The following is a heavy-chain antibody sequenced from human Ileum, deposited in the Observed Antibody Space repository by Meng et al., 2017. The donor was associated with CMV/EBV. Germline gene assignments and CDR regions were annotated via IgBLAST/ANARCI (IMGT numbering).Heavy chain of an antibody. CDR1: GFTFSSYW. J-gene: IGHJ4*01. CDR3: AKDIWYSSSSLDY. V-gene: IGHV3-9*01. Sequence: SLKISCAASGFTFSSYWMHWVRQAPGKGLEWVSGISWNSGNIGYADSVKGRFTISRDNAKNSLYLQMNSLRAEDTALYYCAKDIWYSSSSLDYWGHGTLVTVSS. D-gene: IGHD6-6*01. CDR2: ISWNSGNI.